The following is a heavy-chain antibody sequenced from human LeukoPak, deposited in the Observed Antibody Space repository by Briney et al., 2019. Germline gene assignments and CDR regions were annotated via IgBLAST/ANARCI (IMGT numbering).Heavy chain of an antibody. Sequence: SVKVSCKASGGTFSSYAISWVRQAPGQGLEWIGGIIPIFGTANYAQKFQGRVTITADESTSTAYTELSSLRSEDTAVYYCARDPTATNYDFWSGQGANWFDPWGQGTLVTVSS. CDR2: IIPIFGTA. D-gene: IGHD3-3*01. CDR1: GGTFSSYA. V-gene: IGHV1-69*13. J-gene: IGHJ5*02. CDR3: ARDPTATNYDFWSGQGANWFDP.